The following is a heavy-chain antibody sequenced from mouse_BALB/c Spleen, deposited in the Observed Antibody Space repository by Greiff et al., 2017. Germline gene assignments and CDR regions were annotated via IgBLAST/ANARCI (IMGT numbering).Heavy chain of an antibody. CDR1: GFTFSSYG. CDR2: ISSGGSYT. CDR3: ARLGGYYGNYVNWYFDV. Sequence: DVKLVESGGDLVKPGGSLKLSCAASGFTFSSYGMSWVRQTPDKRLEWVATISSGGSYTYYPDSVKGRFTISRDNAKNTLYLQMSSLKSEDTAMYYCARLGGYYGNYVNWYFDVWGAGTTVTVSS. D-gene: IGHD2-1*01. J-gene: IGHJ1*01. V-gene: IGHV5-6*02.